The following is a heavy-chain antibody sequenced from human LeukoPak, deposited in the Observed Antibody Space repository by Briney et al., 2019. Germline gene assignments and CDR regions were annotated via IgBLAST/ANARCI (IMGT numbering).Heavy chain of an antibody. CDR3: ARASPMAYYGMDV. V-gene: IGHV3-33*01. CDR2: IWYDGSNK. D-gene: IGHD3-10*01. CDR1: GFTFSSYG. J-gene: IGHJ6*02. Sequence: GGSLRLSCAASGFTFSSYGMHWVRQAPGKGLEWVAVIWYDGSNKYYADSVKGRFTISRDNSKNTLYLQMTSLRADDTAVYYCARASPMAYYGMDVWGQGTTVTVSS.